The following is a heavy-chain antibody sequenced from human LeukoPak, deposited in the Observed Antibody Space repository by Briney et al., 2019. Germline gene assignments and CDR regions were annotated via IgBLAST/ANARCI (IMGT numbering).Heavy chain of an antibody. D-gene: IGHD3-10*01. V-gene: IGHV3-23*01. CDR1: GFTFSSYA. CDR3: AKDLSAMVYGGYRFAP. CDR2: ISGSGGST. J-gene: IGHJ5*02. Sequence: PGGSLRLSCAASGFTFSSYAMSWVRQAPGKGLEWVSAISGSGGSTYYADSVKGRFTISRDNSKNTLYLQMNSLRAEDTAVYYCAKDLSAMVYGGYRFAPWGQGTRVTVSS.